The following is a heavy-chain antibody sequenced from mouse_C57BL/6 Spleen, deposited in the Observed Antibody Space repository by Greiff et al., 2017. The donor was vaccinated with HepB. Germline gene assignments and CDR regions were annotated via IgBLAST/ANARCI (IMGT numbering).Heavy chain of an antibody. CDR1: GYTFTSYW. CDR3: ARYYSNYPYYAMYY. D-gene: IGHD2-5*01. Sequence: QVQLQQSGAELVKPGASVKLSCKASGYTFTSYWMQWVKQRPGQGLEWIGEIDPSDSYTNYNQKFKGKATLTVDTSSSTAYMQLSSLTSEDSAVYYCARYYSNYPYYAMYYWGQGTSVTVSS. J-gene: IGHJ4*01. CDR2: IDPSDSYT. V-gene: IGHV1-50*01.